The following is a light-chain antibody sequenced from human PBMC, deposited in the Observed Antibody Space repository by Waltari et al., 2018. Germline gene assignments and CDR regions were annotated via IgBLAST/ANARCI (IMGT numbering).Light chain of an antibody. CDR2: EGG. Sequence: QSALTQPPSVSGSPGQSITISCTEASSGVGSYNLVCWYQQHPGKAPKVILYEGGKRPSGVSNRFSGSKSGNTASLTISGRQADDEADYFCSSYKGTATPRVFGGGTRLTVL. V-gene: IGLV2-23*01. J-gene: IGLJ3*02. CDR1: SSGVGSYNL. CDR3: SSYKGTATPRV.